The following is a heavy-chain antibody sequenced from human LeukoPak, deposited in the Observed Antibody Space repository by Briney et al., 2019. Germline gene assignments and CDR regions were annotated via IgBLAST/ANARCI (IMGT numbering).Heavy chain of an antibody. CDR3: ARVPSTIFGVVTSYYYYYGMDV. CDR2: MNPNSGNT. CDR1: GYTFTSYD. J-gene: IGHJ6*02. V-gene: IGHV1-8*01. D-gene: IGHD3-3*01. Sequence: ASVTVSCTASGYTFTSYDINWVRQATGQGPEWMGWMNPNSGNTGYAQKFQGRVTMTRNTSISTAYMELSSLRSEDTAVYYCARVPSTIFGVVTSYYYYYGMDVWGQGTTVTVSS.